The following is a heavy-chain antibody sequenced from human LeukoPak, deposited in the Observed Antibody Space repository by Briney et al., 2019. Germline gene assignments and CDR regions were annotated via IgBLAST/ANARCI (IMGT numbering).Heavy chain of an antibody. CDR1: GGSISSTSYY. J-gene: IGHJ4*02. V-gene: IGHV4-39*01. CDR2: IYYSGST. Sequence: PSETLSLTCTVSGGSISSTSYYWGWIRQPPGKGLEWIGSIYYSGSTYYNPSLKSRVTISVDTSKNQFSLKLSSVTAADTAVYYCAREMATIQSSIFDYGGQETLVTVSS. CDR3: AREMATIQSSIFDY. D-gene: IGHD5-24*01.